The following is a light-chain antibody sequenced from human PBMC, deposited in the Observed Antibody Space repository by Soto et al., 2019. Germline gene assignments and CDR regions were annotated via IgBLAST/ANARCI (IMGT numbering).Light chain of an antibody. CDR2: TTS. Sequence: DIQMTQSPSSLSASVGDRVTITCRASQTIAMYVNWFQQKPGKAPKPLIYTTSSLQGGVPPRFSGSGSETDFALTISRLQHEDSETYYCQQSFTTPYTFGQGTKVDIK. CDR3: QQSFTTPYT. J-gene: IGKJ2*01. V-gene: IGKV1-39*01. CDR1: QTIAMY.